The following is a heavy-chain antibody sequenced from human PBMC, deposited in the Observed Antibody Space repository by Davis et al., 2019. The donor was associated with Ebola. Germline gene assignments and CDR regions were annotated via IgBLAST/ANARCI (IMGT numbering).Heavy chain of an antibody. V-gene: IGHV3-43D*03. CDR1: GFTFGDYA. CDR2: IRWDGRSS. CDR3: TAYDSTFRNY. D-gene: IGHD3-22*01. J-gene: IGHJ4*02. Sequence: PGGSLRLSCAASGFTFGDYAMHWVRQAPGKGLEWVSLIRWDGRSSAYTDSVRGRFSISRDNSRKFLYLQMNGLRAEDTALYYCTAYDSTFRNYWGQGTLVTVSS.